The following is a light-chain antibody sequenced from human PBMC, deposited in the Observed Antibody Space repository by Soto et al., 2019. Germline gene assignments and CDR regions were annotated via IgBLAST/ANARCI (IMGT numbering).Light chain of an antibody. J-gene: IGKJ4*01. V-gene: IGKV3-20*01. CDR1: QSVSSSY. CDR2: GAS. CDR3: QRYRTY. Sequence: EIVLTQSPGTLSLSPGERATLSCRASQSVSSSYLAWYQQKPGQAPRQLIYGASSRATGIPDRFSGSGSGTDFTLTITRLEPEDFAVYYCQRYRTYVGGGTRVEVK.